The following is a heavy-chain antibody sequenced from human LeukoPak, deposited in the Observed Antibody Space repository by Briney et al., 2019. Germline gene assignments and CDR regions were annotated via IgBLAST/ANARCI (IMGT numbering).Heavy chain of an antibody. J-gene: IGHJ6*04. Sequence: GGSLRLSCAASGFTFSSYAMSWVSQAPGKGLEWVSAISGSGGSTYYADSVKGRFTISRDNSKNTLYLQMNGLRAEDTAVYYCAGYCSSTSCYEYYYYGMDVWGKGTTVTVSS. D-gene: IGHD2-2*01. CDR2: ISGSGGST. V-gene: IGHV3-23*01. CDR1: GFTFSSYA. CDR3: AGYCSSTSCYEYYYYGMDV.